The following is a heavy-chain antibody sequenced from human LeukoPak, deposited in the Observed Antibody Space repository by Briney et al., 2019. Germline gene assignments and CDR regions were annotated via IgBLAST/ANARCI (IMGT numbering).Heavy chain of an antibody. V-gene: IGHV1-18*01. D-gene: IGHD6-13*01. J-gene: IGHJ4*02. CDR3: ANAPLAAAGSYYFDY. Sequence: GASVKVSCKASGYTFTSYGISWVRQAPGQGLEWMGWISAYNGNTNYAQKLQGRVTMTEDTSTDTAYMELSSLRSEDTAVYYCANAPLAAAGSYYFDYWGQGTLVTVSS. CDR1: GYTFTSYG. CDR2: ISAYNGNT.